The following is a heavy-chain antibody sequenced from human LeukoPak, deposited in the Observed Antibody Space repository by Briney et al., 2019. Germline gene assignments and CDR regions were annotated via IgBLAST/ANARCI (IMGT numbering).Heavy chain of an antibody. CDR2: INPNSGGT. V-gene: IGHV1-2*02. J-gene: IGHJ6*02. CDR3: ATYSSPLLGYGMDV. D-gene: IGHD6-13*01. CDR1: GYTFTGYY. Sequence: ASVKVSCKSSGYTFTGYYMHWVRQAPGQGLEWMGWINPNSGGTNYAQKFQGRVTMTRDTSTSTVYMELSSLRSEDTAVYYCATYSSPLLGYGMDVWGQGTTVTVSS.